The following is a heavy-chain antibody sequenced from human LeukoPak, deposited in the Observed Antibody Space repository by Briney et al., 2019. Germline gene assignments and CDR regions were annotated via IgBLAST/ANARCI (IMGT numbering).Heavy chain of an antibody. CDR1: GFTFSSYG. D-gene: IGHD1-26*01. CDR3: ARDSNSGSPDY. CDR2: IWYDGSNK. V-gene: IGHV3-33*01. J-gene: IGHJ4*02. Sequence: GSLRLSCAASGFTFSSYGMHWVRQAPGKGLEWVAVIWYDGSNKYYADSAKGRFTISRDNSKNTLYLQMNSLRAEDTAVYYCARDSNSGSPDYWGQGTLVTVSS.